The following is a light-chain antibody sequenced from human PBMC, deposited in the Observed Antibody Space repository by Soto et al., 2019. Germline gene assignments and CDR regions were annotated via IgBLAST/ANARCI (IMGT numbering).Light chain of an antibody. J-gene: IGKJ4*01. V-gene: IGKV3-15*01. Sequence: IVMTQSPATLSVSPGERATLSCRASQSISSSLAWYQQTRGQAPRLLIYDASTRATGIPARFSGSGSGTEFTLTISSLQSEDIAVYYCQQYNDWPLLTFGGGTRVEIK. CDR1: QSISSS. CDR3: QQYNDWPLLT. CDR2: DAS.